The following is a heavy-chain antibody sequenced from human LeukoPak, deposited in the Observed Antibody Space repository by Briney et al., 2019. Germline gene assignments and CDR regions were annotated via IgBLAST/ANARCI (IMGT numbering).Heavy chain of an antibody. D-gene: IGHD6-13*01. Sequence: GGSLRLSCAASGFPFNAYWMTWVRQAPGKGLEWVANIRQDGDTKYYVDSVKGRFTISRDNAMNSLYPQMNSLRAEDTAIYYCARSLPYGTTWYGRSDFWGQGTLVTVSS. J-gene: IGHJ4*02. V-gene: IGHV3-7*03. CDR3: ARSLPYGTTWYGRSDF. CDR2: IRQDGDTK. CDR1: GFPFNAYW.